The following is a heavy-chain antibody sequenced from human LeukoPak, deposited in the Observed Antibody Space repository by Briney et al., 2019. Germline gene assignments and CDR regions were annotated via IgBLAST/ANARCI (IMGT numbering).Heavy chain of an antibody. V-gene: IGHV4-39*07. J-gene: IGHJ2*01. Sequence: SETLSLTCTVSGGSVSSSSSYWGWIRQPPGKGLEWIGTIYNSGSIDYNPSLKSRVTISVDTSKNQFSLKLRSVTAADTAMYYCARDVGRYTYGYRPTELYWYFDLWGRGTRVTVSS. CDR2: IYNSGSI. CDR1: GGSVSSSSSY. CDR3: ARDVGRYTYGYRPTELYWYFDL. D-gene: IGHD5-18*01.